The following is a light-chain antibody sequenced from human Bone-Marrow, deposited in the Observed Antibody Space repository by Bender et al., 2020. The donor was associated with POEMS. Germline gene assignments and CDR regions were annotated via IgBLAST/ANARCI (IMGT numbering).Light chain of an antibody. J-gene: IGLJ3*02. CDR2: GYN. V-gene: IGLV1-40*01. CDR3: QSYDNSLGGWV. CDR1: SSNTGSGYD. Sequence: QSVLTQPPSVSGAPGQRVTISCTVSSSNTGSGYDINWYQHLPGTAPKLPIYGYNNRPSGVPDRFSGSKSGNTASLTISGLQAEDEADYYCQSYDNSLGGWVFGGGTKLTVL.